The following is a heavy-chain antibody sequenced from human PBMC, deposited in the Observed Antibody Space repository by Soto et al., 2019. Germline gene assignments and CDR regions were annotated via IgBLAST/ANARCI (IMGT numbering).Heavy chain of an antibody. CDR1: GGSISSGDYY. V-gene: IGHV4-30-4*01. CDR3: ARERPDGSRLDP. CDR2: IYYSGST. Sequence: QVQLQESGPGLVKPSQTLSLTCTVSGGSISSGDYYWSWIRQPPGKGLGWIGYIYYSGSTYYNPSRKSGVTISVDTSKNQFSLKLSSVTAADTAVYYCARERPDGSRLDPWGQGTLVTVSS. D-gene: IGHD6-13*01. J-gene: IGHJ5*02.